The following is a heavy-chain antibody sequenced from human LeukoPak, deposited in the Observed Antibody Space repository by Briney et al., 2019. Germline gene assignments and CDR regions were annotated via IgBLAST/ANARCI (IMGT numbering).Heavy chain of an antibody. Sequence: GGSLRLSCATSGFTFNRYWMTWVRQAPGKGLEWVSSISSSSSYIYYADSVKGRFTISRDNAKNTLYLQMNSLRGEDTAVYYCGREIQAPGKTLEYWGQGTLVTVSS. CDR2: ISSSSSYI. V-gene: IGHV3-21*01. J-gene: IGHJ4*02. CDR1: GFTFNRYW. CDR3: GREIQAPGKTLEY.